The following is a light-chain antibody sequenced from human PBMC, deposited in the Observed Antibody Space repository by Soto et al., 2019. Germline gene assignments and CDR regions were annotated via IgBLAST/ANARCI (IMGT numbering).Light chain of an antibody. V-gene: IGLV2-14*01. Sequence: QSVLTQPPSASGSPGQSVTISCTGTSSDVGDHNYVSWYQQHPGKAPKLMIYDVSNRPSGVSNRFSGSKSGNTASLTISGLQAEDEADYYCSSYTSSSTLNYVFGTGTKVTVL. CDR3: SSYTSSSTLNYV. J-gene: IGLJ1*01. CDR1: SSDVGDHNY. CDR2: DVS.